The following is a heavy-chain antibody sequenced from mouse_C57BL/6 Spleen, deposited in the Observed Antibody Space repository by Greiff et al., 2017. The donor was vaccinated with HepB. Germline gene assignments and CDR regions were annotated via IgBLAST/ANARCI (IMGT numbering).Heavy chain of an antibody. Sequence: EVQRVESGGDLVKPGGSLKLSCAASGFTFSSYGMSWVRQTPDKRLEWVATISSGGSYTYYPDSVKGRFTISRDNAKNTLYLQMSSLKSEDTAMYYCARDRDYYGSSPYYFDYWGQGTTLTVSS. CDR3: ARDRDYYGSSPYYFDY. CDR1: GFTFSSYG. D-gene: IGHD1-1*01. J-gene: IGHJ2*01. V-gene: IGHV5-6*01. CDR2: ISSGGSYT.